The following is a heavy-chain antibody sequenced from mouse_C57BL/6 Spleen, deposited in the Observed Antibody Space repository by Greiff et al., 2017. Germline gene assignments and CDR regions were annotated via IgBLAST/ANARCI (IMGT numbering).Heavy chain of an antibody. J-gene: IGHJ1*03. CDR3: VRHFYDYDGGDWYFDV. Sequence: EVKLMESGGGLVQPKGSLKLSCAASGFSFNTYAMNWVRQAPGTGLEWVARIRSKSNNYATYYADSVKDRFTISRDDSESMLYLQMNNLKTEDTAMYYCVRHFYDYDGGDWYFDVWGTGTTVTVSS. D-gene: IGHD2-4*01. CDR1: GFSFNTYA. CDR2: IRSKSNNYAT. V-gene: IGHV10-1*01.